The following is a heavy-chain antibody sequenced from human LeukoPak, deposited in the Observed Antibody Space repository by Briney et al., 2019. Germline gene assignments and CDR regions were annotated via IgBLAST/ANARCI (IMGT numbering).Heavy chain of an antibody. CDR3: ARVVDYGSGSYYKDY. CDR1: GYTFTTYG. D-gene: IGHD3-10*01. J-gene: IGHJ4*02. Sequence: ASVKVSCKASGYTFTTYGISWVRQAPGQGLEWMGWISAYNGNTNYAQKLQGRVTMTTDTSTSTAYMELRSLRSDDTAVYYCARVVDYGSGSYYKDYWGQGTLVTVSS. V-gene: IGHV1-18*01. CDR2: ISAYNGNT.